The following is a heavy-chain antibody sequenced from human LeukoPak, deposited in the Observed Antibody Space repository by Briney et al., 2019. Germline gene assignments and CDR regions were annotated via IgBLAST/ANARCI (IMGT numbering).Heavy chain of an antibody. CDR1: GFAFSSYA. Sequence: GGSLRLSCAASGFAFSSYAMTWVRQAPGKGLEWVSGISGSGDSTYYADSVKGRFTISRDNSKNTLYLEMNSLRADDTAVYYCAKAGLWFGEPHWDYWGQGTLVTVSS. CDR2: ISGSGDST. D-gene: IGHD3-10*01. CDR3: AKAGLWFGEPHWDY. J-gene: IGHJ4*02. V-gene: IGHV3-23*01.